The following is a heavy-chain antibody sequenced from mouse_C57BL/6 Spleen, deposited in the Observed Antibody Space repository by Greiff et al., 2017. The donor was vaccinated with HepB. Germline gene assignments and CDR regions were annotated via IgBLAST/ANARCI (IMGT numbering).Heavy chain of an antibody. CDR3: LITTVPGYFDV. CDR1: GYAFSSSW. CDR2: IYPGDGDT. V-gene: IGHV1-82*01. D-gene: IGHD1-1*01. J-gene: IGHJ1*03. Sequence: QVQLQQSGPELVKPGASVKISCKASGYAFSSSWMNWVKQRPGKGLEWIGRIYPGDGDTNYNGKFKGKATLTADKSSSTAYMQLSSLTSEDSAVYFCLITTVPGYFDVWGTGTTVTVSS.